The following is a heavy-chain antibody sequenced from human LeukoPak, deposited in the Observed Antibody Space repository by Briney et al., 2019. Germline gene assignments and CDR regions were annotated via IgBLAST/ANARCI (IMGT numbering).Heavy chain of an antibody. V-gene: IGHV1-69*13. D-gene: IGHD5-12*01. CDR1: VGTFSSYA. Sequence: GASVKVSCKASVGTFSSYAISWVRQAPAQGLEWMGGIIPIFGTANYAQKFQGRVTITADESTSTAYMELSSLRSEDTAVYYCARDSGYDIHYYYMDVWGKGTTVTISS. CDR3: ARDSGYDIHYYYMDV. J-gene: IGHJ6*03. CDR2: IIPIFGTA.